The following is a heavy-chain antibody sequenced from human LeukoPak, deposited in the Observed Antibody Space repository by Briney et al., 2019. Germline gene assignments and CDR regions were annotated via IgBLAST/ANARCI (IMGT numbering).Heavy chain of an antibody. CDR3: ARMPHYYGSGSYYMYYYYYGMDV. J-gene: IGHJ6*02. CDR2: IYYSGST. D-gene: IGHD3-10*01. V-gene: IGHV4-59*01. Sequence: SETLSLTCTVSGGSISSYYWSWIRQPPGKGLEWIGYIYYSGSTNYNPSLKSRVTISVDTSKNQFSLKLSSVTAADTAVYYCARMPHYYGSGSYYMYYYYYGMDVWGQGTTVTVSS. CDR1: GGSISSYY.